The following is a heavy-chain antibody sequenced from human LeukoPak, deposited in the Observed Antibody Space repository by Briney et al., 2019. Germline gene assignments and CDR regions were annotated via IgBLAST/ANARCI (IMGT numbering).Heavy chain of an antibody. CDR2: IRSSGSNM. CDR3: ARDGLSGDQALDAFDI. V-gene: IGHV3-48*03. D-gene: IGHD1-26*01. Sequence: GGSLRLSCAASGFAFRSYEMSWVRQAPGKGLGWIAYIRSSGSNMYYADSVRGRFSISRDNAKDSLYLQMNSLRAEDTAIYYCARDGLSGDQALDAFDIWGQGTMVTVSS. J-gene: IGHJ3*02. CDR1: GFAFRSYE.